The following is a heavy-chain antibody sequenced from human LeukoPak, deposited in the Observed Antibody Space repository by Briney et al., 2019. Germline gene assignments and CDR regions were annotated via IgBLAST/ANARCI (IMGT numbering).Heavy chain of an antibody. CDR1: GLTFSTSG. Sequence: GGSLRLSCTASGLTFSTSGFNWVRQAPGKGLEWVASIGPTGSDRYHADSVKGRFTISRDNSKNTLYLQMNSLRAEDTAVYYCARDPEYFQHWGRGTLVTVSS. J-gene: IGHJ1*01. CDR2: IGPTGSDR. CDR3: ARDPEYFQH. V-gene: IGHV3-21*01.